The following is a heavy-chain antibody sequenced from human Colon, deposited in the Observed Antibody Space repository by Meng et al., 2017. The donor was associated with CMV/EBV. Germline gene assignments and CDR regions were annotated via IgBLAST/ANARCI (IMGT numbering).Heavy chain of an antibody. CDR2: LYSAGST. D-gene: IGHD4-23*01. CDR1: GFTVGSSY. CDR3: ARVLTNDYGGNYYFDY. J-gene: IGHJ4*02. V-gene: IGHV3-53*01. Sequence: GGSLRLSCAASGFTVGSSYMTWVRQAPGKGLECVSFLYSAGSTYYVASVKGRFTISRDNSKNTVYLQMSSLRVEDTAVYYCARVLTNDYGGNYYFDYWGQGILVTVSS.